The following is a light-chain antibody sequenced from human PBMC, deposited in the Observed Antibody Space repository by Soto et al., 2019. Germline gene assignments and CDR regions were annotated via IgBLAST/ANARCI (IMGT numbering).Light chain of an antibody. J-gene: IGKJ5*01. Sequence: DIPLTQSPSFLSASVGDTVTITCRASQDISSYLAWYQQKPGKAPKVLIHTASILESGVPPRFSGSGSGTHFTLTISNLQPEDFATYYCQQLNSWPPITFGQGTRLEIK. CDR3: QQLNSWPPIT. CDR2: TAS. CDR1: QDISSY. V-gene: IGKV1-9*01.